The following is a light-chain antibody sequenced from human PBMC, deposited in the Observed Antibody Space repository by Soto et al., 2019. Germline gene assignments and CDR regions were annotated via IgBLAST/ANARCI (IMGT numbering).Light chain of an antibody. V-gene: IGKV3-11*02. CDR1: QRVSSN. J-gene: IGKJ1*01. CDR2: DGP. Sequence: EIVLTQSPATLSLSPGESATLSCRASQRVSSNLAWYQQKPAQAPRLLIYDGPNRATGIPARFSGSGSGRDFTLTISGLEREEFAVCYWQQRRNRRTFGQGYKVEIK. CDR3: QQRRNRRT.